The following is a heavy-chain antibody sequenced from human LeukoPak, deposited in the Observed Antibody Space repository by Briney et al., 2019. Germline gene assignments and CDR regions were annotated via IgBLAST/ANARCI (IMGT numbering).Heavy chain of an antibody. D-gene: IGHD3-9*01. CDR2: IYYSGST. CDR1: GGSISSYY. Sequence: PSETLSLTCTVSGGSISSYYWSWIRQPPGKGLEWIGYIYYSGSTNYNPSLKSRVTISVDTSKNQFSLKLSSVTAADTAVYYCARVGIYYDILTGYPYNYFDYWGQGTLVTVSS. J-gene: IGHJ4*02. V-gene: IGHV4-59*01. CDR3: ARVGIYYDILTGYPYNYFDY.